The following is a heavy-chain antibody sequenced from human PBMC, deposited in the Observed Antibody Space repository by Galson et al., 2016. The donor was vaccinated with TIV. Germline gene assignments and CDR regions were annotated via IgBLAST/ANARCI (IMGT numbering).Heavy chain of an antibody. CDR1: GYTFENYA. J-gene: IGHJ4*01. V-gene: IGHV1-3*01. CDR3: ARSDAVSGYYYHFDY. CDR2: VNVDTGDT. D-gene: IGHD3-22*01. Sequence: SVKVSCKASGYTFENYAIQWVRQAPGQRLEWMAWVNVDTGDTKYSQNFQGAVTVTRDTSASTAYMELSSLTSEDTAVYYCARSDAVSGYYYHFDYWGHGTLVTVAS.